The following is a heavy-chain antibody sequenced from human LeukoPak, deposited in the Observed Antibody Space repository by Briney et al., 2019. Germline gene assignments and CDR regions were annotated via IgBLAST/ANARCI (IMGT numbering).Heavy chain of an antibody. V-gene: IGHV4-39*07. CDR1: GDSISSTTYY. J-gene: IGHJ4*02. Sequence: SETLSLTCTVSGDSISSTTYYWGWIRQPPGKGLEWIGTIYYTGSPTFYSPSLKSRVTMSVDTSKNHFSLKLTSVTAADTAVYYCARDFLRDYGDPFDSWGQGTLVTVSS. CDR2: IYYTGSPT. CDR3: ARDFLRDYGDPFDS. D-gene: IGHD4-17*01.